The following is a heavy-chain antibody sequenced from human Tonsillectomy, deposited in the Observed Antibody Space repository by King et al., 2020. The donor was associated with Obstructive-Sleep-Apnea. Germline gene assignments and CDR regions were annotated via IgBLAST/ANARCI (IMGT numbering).Heavy chain of an antibody. Sequence: VQLQESGPGLVKPSETLSLTCTVSGGSISSYYWSWIRQPPGKGLEWIGYIYYSGSTNYNPSLKSRVTISVDTSKNQFPLKLSSVTAADTAVYYCARQLWFGELSNWFDPWGQGTLVTVSS. V-gene: IGHV4-59*08. J-gene: IGHJ5*02. CDR2: IYYSGST. CDR3: ARQLWFGELSNWFDP. CDR1: GGSISSYY. D-gene: IGHD3-10*01.